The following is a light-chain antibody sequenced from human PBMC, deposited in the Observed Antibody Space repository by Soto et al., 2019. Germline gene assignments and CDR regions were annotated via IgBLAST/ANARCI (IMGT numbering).Light chain of an antibody. J-gene: IGLJ2*01. CDR1: SSNIGAGYD. CDR2: GSI. V-gene: IGLV1-40*01. CDR3: QSYDSSLSGSV. Sequence: QSALTQPPSVSGAPGQRVTISCTGSSSNIGAGYDVHWYQQLPGTAPKLLMYGSINRPSGVPDRFSGSKSGTSASLAITGLQAEDEADYYCQSYDSSLSGSVFGGGTKLTVL.